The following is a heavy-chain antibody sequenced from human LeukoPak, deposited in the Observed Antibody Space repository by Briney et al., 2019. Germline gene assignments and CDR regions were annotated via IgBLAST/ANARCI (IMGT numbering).Heavy chain of an antibody. Sequence: SETLSLTCTVSGYSITSGFYWGWIRQPPGRGLEWIAFIYHSGSTYYNPSLKSRVTIAVDTSKNQFSLKLSSVTAADTAAYYCARGVTVTTFDYWGQGTLVTVSS. J-gene: IGHJ4*02. CDR1: GYSITSGFY. CDR3: ARGVTVTTFDY. D-gene: IGHD4-17*01. V-gene: IGHV4-38-2*02. CDR2: IYHSGST.